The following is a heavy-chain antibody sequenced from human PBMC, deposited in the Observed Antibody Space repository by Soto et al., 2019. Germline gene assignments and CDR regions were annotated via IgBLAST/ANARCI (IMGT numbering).Heavy chain of an antibody. V-gene: IGHV1-18*01. J-gene: IGHJ4*02. D-gene: IGHD2-2*01. CDR1: GYTFTSYG. CDR3: ARDSKQEARYYFDY. CDR2: ISAYNGNT. Sequence: ASVKVSCKASGYTFTSYGISWVRQAPGQGLEWMGWISAYNGNTNYAQKLQGRVTMTTDTSTSTAYMELRSLRSDDTAVYYCARDSKQEARYYFDYWGQGTLVTVSS.